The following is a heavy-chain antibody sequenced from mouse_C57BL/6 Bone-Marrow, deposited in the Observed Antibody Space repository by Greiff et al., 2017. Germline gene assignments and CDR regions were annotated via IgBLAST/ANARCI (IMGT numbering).Heavy chain of an antibody. J-gene: IGHJ2*01. CDR2: IDPSDSYT. CDR3: AREGLLRFDY. CDR1: GYTFTSYW. Sequence: QVQLQQSGAELVRPGTSVKLSCKASGYTFTSYWMHWVKQRPGQGLEWIGVIDPSDSYTNYNQKFKGKATLTVDTSSSTAYMQLSSLTSEDSAVYYCAREGLLRFDYWGQGTTLTVSS. D-gene: IGHD1-1*01. V-gene: IGHV1-59*01.